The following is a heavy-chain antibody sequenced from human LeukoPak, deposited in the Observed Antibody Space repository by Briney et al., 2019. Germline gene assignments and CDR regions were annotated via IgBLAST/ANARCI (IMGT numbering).Heavy chain of an antibody. J-gene: IGHJ6*02. V-gene: IGHV4-59*01. CDR3: ARVGGYCSGGSCSGDYYGMDV. Sequence: SETLSLTCTVSGGSISSYYWSWIRQPPGKGLEWIGYIYYSGSTNYNPSLKSRVTISVDTSKNQFSLKLSSVTAADTAVYYCARVGGYCSGGSCSGDYYGMDVWGQGTTVTVSS. D-gene: IGHD2-15*01. CDR1: GGSISSYY. CDR2: IYYSGST.